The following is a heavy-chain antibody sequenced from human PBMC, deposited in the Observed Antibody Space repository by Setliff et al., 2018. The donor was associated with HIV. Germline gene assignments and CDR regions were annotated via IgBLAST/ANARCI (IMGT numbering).Heavy chain of an antibody. D-gene: IGHD1-1*01. Sequence: GASVKVSCKASGGTFSSYAISWVRQAPGQGLEWMGRIIPIFGTANYTQKFQGRVTITADKSMSTAYMELNSLRSEDTAVYYCARNPQPTGTPDYYYYYYMDVWGKGTTVTVSS. CDR1: GGTFSSYA. V-gene: IGHV1-69*06. J-gene: IGHJ6*03. CDR2: IIPIFGTA. CDR3: ARNPQPTGTPDYYYYYYMDV.